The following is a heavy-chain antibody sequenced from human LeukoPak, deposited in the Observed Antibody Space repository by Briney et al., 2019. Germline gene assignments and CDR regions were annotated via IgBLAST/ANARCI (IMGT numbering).Heavy chain of an antibody. D-gene: IGHD3-10*01. CDR1: GGSFSGYY. V-gene: IGHV4-30-4*01. CDR3: ARDHGSYGSGSYYNNWFDP. J-gene: IGHJ5*02. Sequence: SETLSLTCAVYGGSFSGYYWSWIRQPPGKGLEWIGYIYYSGSTYYNPSLKSRVTISVDTSKNQFSLKLSSVTAADTAVYYCARDHGSYGSGSYYNNWFDPWGQGTLVTVSS. CDR2: IYYSGST.